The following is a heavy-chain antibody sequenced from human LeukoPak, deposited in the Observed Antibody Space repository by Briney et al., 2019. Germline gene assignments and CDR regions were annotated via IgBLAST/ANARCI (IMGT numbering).Heavy chain of an antibody. CDR3: ARSPRVAAAGTGWFDP. V-gene: IGHV4-34*01. J-gene: IGHJ5*02. CDR2: INHSGST. Sequence: PSETLSLTCAVYGGSFSGYYWSWIRQLPGKGLEWIGEINHSGSTNYNPSLKSRVTISVDTSKNQFSLKLSSVTAADTAVYYCARSPRVAAAGTGWFDPWGQGTLVTVSS. D-gene: IGHD6-13*01. CDR1: GGSFSGYY.